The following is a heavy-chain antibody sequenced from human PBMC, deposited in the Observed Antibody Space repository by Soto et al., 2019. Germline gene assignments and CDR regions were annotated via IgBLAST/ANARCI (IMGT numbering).Heavy chain of an antibody. V-gene: IGHV4-31*03. Sequence: SETLSLTCTVSGGSISSGGYYWSWIRQHPGKGLEWIGYIYYSGSTYYNPSLKSRVTISVDTSKNQFSLKLSSVTAADTAVYYCARVVSGGYYTFLAHYYYYMDVWGKGTTVTVSS. D-gene: IGHD3-3*01. J-gene: IGHJ6*03. CDR1: GGSISSGGYY. CDR3: ARVVSGGYYTFLAHYYYYMDV. CDR2: IYYSGST.